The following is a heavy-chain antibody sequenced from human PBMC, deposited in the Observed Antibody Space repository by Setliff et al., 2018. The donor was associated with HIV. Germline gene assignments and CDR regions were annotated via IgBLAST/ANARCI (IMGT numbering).Heavy chain of an antibody. CDR1: GSSFSSYW. CDR2: INTDGSST. D-gene: IGHD2-15*01. CDR3: ARDRPRRIVVAHNLPNARGV. V-gene: IGHV3-74*01. J-gene: IGHJ1*01. Sequence: PGGSLRLSCAASGSSFSSYWMHWVRQAPGKGLVWVSRINTDGSSTSYADSVKGRFTITRDNAKNTLDLQMNSLRGEDTAVYYCARDRPRRIVVAHNLPNARGVRGHGTLGTV.